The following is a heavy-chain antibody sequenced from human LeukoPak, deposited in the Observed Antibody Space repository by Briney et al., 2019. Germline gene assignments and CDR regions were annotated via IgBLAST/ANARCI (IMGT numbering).Heavy chain of an antibody. CDR2: ISGSGDGT. V-gene: IGHV3-23*01. CDR1: GFTFSSDA. D-gene: IGHD6-19*01. CDR3: AKDGRPIAVAGT. Sequence: PGGSLRLSCTSSGFTFSSDAMTWVRQAPGKGLEWVSSISGSGDGTYYADSVRGRFTISRDNSKNTLYQQMNSLRAEDTAVYYCAKDGRPIAVAGTWGQGTLVTVSS. J-gene: IGHJ4*02.